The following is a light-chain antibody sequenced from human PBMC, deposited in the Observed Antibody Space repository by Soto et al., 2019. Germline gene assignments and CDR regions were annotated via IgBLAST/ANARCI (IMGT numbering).Light chain of an antibody. Sequence: QSALTQPPSASGSPGQSVTISCTGTSSDVGGYNYVSWYQQHPGKAPKLMIXXVNKRPXXXXXXXSGSKSGNTASLTVSGXXXXXXXXXSCSSYAGSNTYVFGTGTKLTVL. J-gene: IGLJ1*01. CDR1: SSDVGGYNY. CDR3: SSYAGSNTYV. V-gene: IGLV2-8*01. CDR2: XVN.